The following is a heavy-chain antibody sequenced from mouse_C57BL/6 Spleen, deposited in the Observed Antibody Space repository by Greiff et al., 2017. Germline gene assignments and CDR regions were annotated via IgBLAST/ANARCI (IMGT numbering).Heavy chain of an antibody. CDR1: GYTFTSYW. J-gene: IGHJ3*01. CDR2: IYPGSGST. V-gene: IGHV1-55*01. D-gene: IGHD3-2*02. CDR3: ARWLDSSGSPFAH. Sequence: QLQQPGAELVKPGASVKMSCKASGYTFTSYWITWVKQRPGQGLEWIGDIYPGSGSTNYNEKFKSKATLTVDTSSSTAYMQLSSLTSEDAAVYYCARWLDSSGSPFAHWGQGTLVTVSA.